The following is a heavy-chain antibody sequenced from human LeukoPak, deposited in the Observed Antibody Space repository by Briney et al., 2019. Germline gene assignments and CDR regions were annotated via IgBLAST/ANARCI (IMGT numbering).Heavy chain of an antibody. CDR3: GKESSVRTLRGYFDY. Sequence: GGSLRLSCAGSRFPFSSYPISWVRQPPGKGLEWVSAITASGDSTYSADSVKGRFTISRDNSKNTLYLQMNSLRAEDTAVYYCGKESSVRTLRGYFDYWGQGTLVTVSS. CDR2: ITASGDST. D-gene: IGHD4-17*01. CDR1: RFPFSSYP. J-gene: IGHJ4*02. V-gene: IGHV3-23*01.